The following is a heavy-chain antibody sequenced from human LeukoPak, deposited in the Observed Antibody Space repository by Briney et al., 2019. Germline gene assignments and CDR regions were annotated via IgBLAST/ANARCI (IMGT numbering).Heavy chain of an antibody. D-gene: IGHD2-2*02. Sequence: PGGSLRLSCAASGSTFSTNSMHWVHQAPGKGLEWVASISSSGTYIYYPESLKGRFTVSRDNAKNSVYLQMNSLRAEDTAVYYCARDVARDISCYTDWGQGTPVTVSS. CDR2: ISSSGTYI. CDR1: GSTFSTNS. CDR3: ARDVARDISCYTD. J-gene: IGHJ4*02. V-gene: IGHV3-21*01.